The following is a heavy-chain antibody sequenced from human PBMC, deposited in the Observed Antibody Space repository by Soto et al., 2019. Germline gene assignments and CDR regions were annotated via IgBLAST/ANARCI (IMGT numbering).Heavy chain of an antibody. CDR2: ISYDGSNK. J-gene: IGHJ6*02. CDR3: ARDRLMYNWNDFTYYYYGMDV. V-gene: IGHV3-30-3*01. Sequence: QVQLVESGGGVVQPGRSLRLSCAASGFTFSSYAMHWVRQAPGKGLEWVAVISYDGSNKYYADSVKGRFTISRDNSKNTLYLQMNSLRDEDTAVYYCARDRLMYNWNDFTYYYYGMDVWGQGTTVTVSS. D-gene: IGHD1-1*01. CDR1: GFTFSSYA.